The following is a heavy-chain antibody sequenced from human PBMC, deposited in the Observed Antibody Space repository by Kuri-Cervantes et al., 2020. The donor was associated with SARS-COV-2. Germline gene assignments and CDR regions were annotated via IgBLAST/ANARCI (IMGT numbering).Heavy chain of an antibody. CDR3: ARDRETPLNGGWGLYYYYGMDV. D-gene: IGHD1-26*01. CDR2: INPSGGST. J-gene: IGHJ6*02. V-gene: IGHV1-46*01. CDR1: GYTFTSYY. Sequence: ASVKVSCKASGYTFTSYYMHWVRQAPGQGLEWMGIINPSGGSTSYAQKFQGRVTMTRDTSTSTVYMELSSLKSEDTAVYYCARDRETPLNGGWGLYYYYGMDVWGQGTTVTVSS.